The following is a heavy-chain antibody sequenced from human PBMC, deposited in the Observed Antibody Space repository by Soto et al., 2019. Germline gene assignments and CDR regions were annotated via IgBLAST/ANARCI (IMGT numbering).Heavy chain of an antibody. CDR2: ISSSSSYT. Sequence: GGSLRLSXAASGFTFSDYYMSWIRQAPGKGLEWVSYISSSSSYTNYADSVKGRFTISRDNAKNSLYLQMNSLRAEDTAVYYCASLGYCSGGSCYSRKAPWFDPWGQGTLVTVS. V-gene: IGHV3-11*06. J-gene: IGHJ5*02. D-gene: IGHD2-15*01. CDR3: ASLGYCSGGSCYSRKAPWFDP. CDR1: GFTFSDYY.